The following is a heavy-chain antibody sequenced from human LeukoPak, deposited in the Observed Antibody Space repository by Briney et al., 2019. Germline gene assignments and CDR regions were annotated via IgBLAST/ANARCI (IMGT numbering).Heavy chain of an antibody. CDR1: GYSFSNYW. J-gene: IGHJ4*02. Sequence: KPGESLKISCKASGYSFSNYWIGWVRQVPGKGLEWMGIVYPRDSDTRYSPSFQGQVTISADKSISTAYLQWSSLKASDTAVYYCARPGERSRRDWNLDQWGRGTLVTVSS. V-gene: IGHV5-51*01. CDR3: ARPGERSRRDWNLDQ. CDR2: VYPRDSDT. D-gene: IGHD1-1*01.